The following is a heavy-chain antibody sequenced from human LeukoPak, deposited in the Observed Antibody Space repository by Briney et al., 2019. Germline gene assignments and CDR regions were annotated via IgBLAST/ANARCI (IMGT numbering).Heavy chain of an antibody. D-gene: IGHD4-17*01. CDR1: GFIFSNYA. V-gene: IGHV3-48*03. J-gene: IGHJ6*02. CDR3: ARDLYTVTTEYGMDV. CDR2: ISGSGDAT. Sequence: GGSLRLSCEVSGFIFSNYAMSWVRQAPGKGLEWVSLISGSGDATKYADSVMGRFTISRDNAKNSLYLQMDSLRAEDTAVYYCARDLYTVTTEYGMDVWGQGTTVTVSS.